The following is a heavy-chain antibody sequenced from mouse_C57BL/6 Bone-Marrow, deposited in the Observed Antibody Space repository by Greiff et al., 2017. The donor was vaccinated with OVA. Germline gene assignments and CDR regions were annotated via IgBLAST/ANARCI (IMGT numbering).Heavy chain of an antibody. CDR1: GYAFSSYW. V-gene: IGHV1-80*01. J-gene: IGHJ1*03. CDR2: IYPGDGDT. Sequence: QVQLQQSGAELVKPGASVKISCKASGYAFSSYWMNWVKQRPGKGLEWIGKIYPGDGDTNYNGKFKGKATLTADKSSSTAYMQLSSLTSEDSAVYFCARRAYYRRYFDVWGTGTTVTVSS. D-gene: IGHD2-12*01. CDR3: ARRAYYRRYFDV.